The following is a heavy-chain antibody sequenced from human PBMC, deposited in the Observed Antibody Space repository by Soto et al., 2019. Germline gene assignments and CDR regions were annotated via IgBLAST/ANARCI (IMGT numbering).Heavy chain of an antibody. V-gene: IGHV3-11*06. CDR3: AREDVDTTMVYFDY. Sequence: QVQLVESGGGLVKPGGSLRLSCAASGFTLSDYYMSWIRQAPGKGLGWVSDISSSSTYTNYADSVKGRFTISRDNAKKSLYLQMNSLRAEDTAVYYCAREDVDTTMVYFDYWGQGTLVTVSS. D-gene: IGHD5-18*01. CDR1: GFTLSDYY. J-gene: IGHJ4*02. CDR2: ISSSSTYT.